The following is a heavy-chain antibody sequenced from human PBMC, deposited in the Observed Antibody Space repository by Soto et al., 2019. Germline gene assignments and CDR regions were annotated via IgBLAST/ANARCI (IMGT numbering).Heavy chain of an antibody. CDR3: ARVRTDSSSSSQWLTGFDY. Sequence: GGSLRLSCAASGFTFSSYSMKWVRQAPGKGLEWVSYISSSSSTIYYADSVKGRFTISRDNAKNSLYLQMNSLRDEDTAVYYCARVRTDSSSSSQWLTGFDYWGQGTLVTVSS. D-gene: IGHD6-6*01. J-gene: IGHJ4*02. CDR2: ISSSSSTI. V-gene: IGHV3-48*02. CDR1: GFTFSSYS.